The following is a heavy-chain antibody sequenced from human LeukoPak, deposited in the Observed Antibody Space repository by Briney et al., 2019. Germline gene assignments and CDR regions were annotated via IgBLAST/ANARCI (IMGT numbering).Heavy chain of an antibody. V-gene: IGHV4-59*01. CDR2: IYYSGST. Sequence: SETLSLTCAVYGGSFSGYYWSWIRQPPGKGLEWIGYIYYSGSTNYNPSLKSRVTISVDTSKNQFSLKLSSVTAADTAVYYCARYGSGSYYAIDYWGQGTLVTVSS. J-gene: IGHJ4*02. CDR3: ARYGSGSYYAIDY. D-gene: IGHD3-10*01. CDR1: GGSFSGYY.